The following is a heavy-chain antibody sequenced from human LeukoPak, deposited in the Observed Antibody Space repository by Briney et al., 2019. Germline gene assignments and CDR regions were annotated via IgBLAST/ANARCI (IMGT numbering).Heavy chain of an antibody. V-gene: IGHV3-30*03. CDR1: GFTFSSYG. CDR2: ISYDGSNK. Sequence: PGGSLRLSCAASGFTFSSYGMHWVRQAPGKGLEWVAVISYDGSNKYYADSVKGRFTISRDNSKNTLYLQMNSLRAEDTAVYYCAGQKYYYDSSGYGAFDYWGQGTLVTVSS. CDR3: AGQKYYYDSSGYGAFDY. D-gene: IGHD3-22*01. J-gene: IGHJ4*02.